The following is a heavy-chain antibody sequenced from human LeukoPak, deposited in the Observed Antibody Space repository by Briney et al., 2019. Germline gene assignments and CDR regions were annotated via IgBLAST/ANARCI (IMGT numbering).Heavy chain of an antibody. CDR2: INAGNGNT. CDR3: ATYSNPNSLNFEVIKYGMDV. V-gene: IGHV1-3*01. D-gene: IGHD6-13*01. Sequence: ASVKVSCKASGYTFTSYAMHWVRQAPGQRLEWMGWINAGNGNTKYSQKFQGRVTITRDTSASTAYMELSSLRSEDTAVYYCATYSNPNSLNFEVIKYGMDVWGQGTTVTVSS. CDR1: GYTFTSYA. J-gene: IGHJ6*02.